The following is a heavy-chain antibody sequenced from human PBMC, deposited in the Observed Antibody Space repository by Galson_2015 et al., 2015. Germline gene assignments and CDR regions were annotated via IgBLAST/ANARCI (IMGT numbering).Heavy chain of an antibody. CDR2: IYYSGST. Sequence: TLSLTCTVSGGSISSGGYYWSWIRQHPGKGLEWIGYIYYSGSTYYNPSLKSRVTISVDTSKNQFSLKLSSVTAADTAVYYWARDLGATIGEGYWGQGTLVTVSS. J-gene: IGHJ4*02. V-gene: IGHV4-31*03. CDR1: GGSISSGGYY. CDR3: ARDLGATIGEGY. D-gene: IGHD5-12*01.